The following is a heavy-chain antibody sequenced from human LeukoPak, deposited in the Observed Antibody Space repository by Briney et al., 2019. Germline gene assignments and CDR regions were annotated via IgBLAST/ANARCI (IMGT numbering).Heavy chain of an antibody. CDR2: THTGGSA. V-gene: IGHV3-66*01. Sequence: HSGGSLRLSCAASGLTVRTNYINWVRQSPRRGLEWVSITHTGGSADYADSVKGRFTVARDDSKNTLYLQMNSLRAEDTAVYYCARGEWLLRYVFDLWGQGTLVTVSS. CDR1: GLTVRTNY. D-gene: IGHD5-12*01. J-gene: IGHJ5*01. CDR3: ARGEWLLRYVFDL.